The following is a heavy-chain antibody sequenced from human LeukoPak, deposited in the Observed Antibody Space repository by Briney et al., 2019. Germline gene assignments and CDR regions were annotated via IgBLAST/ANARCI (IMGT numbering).Heavy chain of an antibody. J-gene: IGHJ4*02. CDR1: GYTFTGYY. D-gene: IGHD6-19*01. V-gene: IGHV1-18*04. Sequence: ASVKVSCKASGYTFTGYYMHWVRQAPGQGLEWMGWISAYNGNTNYAQKLQGRVTMTTDTSTSTAYMELRSLRSDDTAVYYCARREQWLVGDDYWGQGTLVTVSS. CDR2: ISAYNGNT. CDR3: ARREQWLVGDDY.